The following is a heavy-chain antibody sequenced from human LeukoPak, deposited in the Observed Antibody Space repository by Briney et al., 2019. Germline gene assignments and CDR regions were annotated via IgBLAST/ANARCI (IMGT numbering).Heavy chain of an antibody. CDR2: ISGSGDST. CDR3: AKAGSRQLEDY. D-gene: IGHD1-1*01. V-gene: IGHV3-23*01. J-gene: IGHJ4*02. CDR1: GFTFSTYA. Sequence: GGSLRLSCAASGFTFSTYAMNWVRQAPGKGLEWVSSISGSGDSTYYADSVKGRFTISRDNSKNTLYLQMNSLRADDTAIYYCAKAGSRQLEDYWGQGTLVTISS.